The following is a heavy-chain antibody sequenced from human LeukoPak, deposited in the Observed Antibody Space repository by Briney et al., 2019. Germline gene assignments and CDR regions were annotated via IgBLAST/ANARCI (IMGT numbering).Heavy chain of an antibody. V-gene: IGHV3-23*01. D-gene: IGHD3-22*01. CDR2: ISGSGSYT. CDR3: AKRRYDSSGHFDS. Sequence: GGSLRLSCAASGFTVSDYSMSWVRQAPGKGLEWVSAISGSGSYTDYADSVKGRFTISKDNSKNTLYMRMSSQRAEDTAVYYCAKRRYDSSGHFDSWGQGTLVTVSS. J-gene: IGHJ4*02. CDR1: GFTVSDYS.